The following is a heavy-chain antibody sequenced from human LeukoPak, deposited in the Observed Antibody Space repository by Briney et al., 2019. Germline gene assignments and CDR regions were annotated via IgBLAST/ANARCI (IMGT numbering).Heavy chain of an antibody. CDR2: IRYDGSNK. D-gene: IGHD2-2*02. V-gene: IGHV3-30*02. J-gene: IGHJ4*02. CDR3: HSYTPFGRDFDY. Sequence: GGSLRLSCAASGFTFSGYAVHWVRQAPGRGLEWVAFIRYDGSNKYYADSVKGRFTISRDNSKNTLYLQMNSLRAEDTAVYYCHSYTPFGRDFDYWGQGTLVTVSS. CDR1: GFTFSGYA.